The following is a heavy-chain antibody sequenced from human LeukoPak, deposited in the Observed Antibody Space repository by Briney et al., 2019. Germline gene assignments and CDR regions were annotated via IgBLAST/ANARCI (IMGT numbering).Heavy chain of an antibody. V-gene: IGHV3-48*02. J-gene: IGHJ4*02. CDR2: ISSCSGTI. CDR1: GFAFSSFS. Sequence: GGSLRLSCAASGFAFSSFSMNWVRQAPGKGLEWVSFISSCSGTIYYADSVKGRFTISRDNAKNSLYLQMNSLRDEDTAVYYCARRVAVAGSGDYWGQGTLVTVSS. CDR3: ARRVAVAGSGDY. D-gene: IGHD6-19*01.